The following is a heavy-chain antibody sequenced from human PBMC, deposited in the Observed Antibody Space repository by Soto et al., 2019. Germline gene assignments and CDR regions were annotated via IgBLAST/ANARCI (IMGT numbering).Heavy chain of an antibody. V-gene: IGHV3-30-3*01. Sequence: GGSLRLSCAASGFTFSSYAMHWVRQAPGKGLEWVAVISYDGSNKYYADSVKGRFTISRDNSKNTLYLQMNSLRAEDTAVYYCAREGNYYDSRGHFDYWGQGTLVTVSS. J-gene: IGHJ4*02. CDR2: ISYDGSNK. CDR3: AREGNYYDSRGHFDY. D-gene: IGHD3-22*01. CDR1: GFTFSSYA.